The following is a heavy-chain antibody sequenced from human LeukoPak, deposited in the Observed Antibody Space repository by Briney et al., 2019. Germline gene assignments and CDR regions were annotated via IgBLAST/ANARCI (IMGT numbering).Heavy chain of an antibody. V-gene: IGHV3-30*18. CDR3: ANLPPAGVADIRFDP. J-gene: IGHJ5*02. CDR2: ISYDGSNK. Sequence: GGSLRLSCAASGFTFSSYGTHWVRQAPGKGLEWVAVISYDGSNKYYADSVKGRFTISRDNSKNTLYLQMNSLRAEDTAVYYCANLPPAGVADIRFDPWGQGTLVTVSS. CDR1: GFTFSSYG. D-gene: IGHD2-15*01.